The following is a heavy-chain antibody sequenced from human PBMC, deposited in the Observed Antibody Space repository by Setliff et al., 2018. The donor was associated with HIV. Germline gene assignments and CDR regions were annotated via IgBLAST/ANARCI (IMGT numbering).Heavy chain of an antibody. J-gene: IGHJ4*02. CDR2: IKQDGSEK. Sequence: LRLSCAASGFTSSSYWMSWVRQAPGKGLEWVANIKQDGSEKYYADSVKGRFTISRDNSKNTLYLQMNSLRVEDTAVYYCAKERYIYGALNYFDYWGQGTMVTVSS. CDR1: GFTSSSYW. CDR3: AKERYIYGALNYFDY. D-gene: IGHD5-18*01. V-gene: IGHV3-7*01.